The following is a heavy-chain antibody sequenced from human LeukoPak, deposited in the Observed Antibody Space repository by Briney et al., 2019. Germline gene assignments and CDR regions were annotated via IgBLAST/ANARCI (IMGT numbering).Heavy chain of an antibody. V-gene: IGHV1-2*02. CDR2: INPNSGGT. CDR3: ASTSGYYSWYAFDI. J-gene: IGHJ3*02. D-gene: IGHD3-22*01. CDR1: GYTFTSYG. Sequence: ASVKVSCKASGYTFTSYGISWVRQAPGQGLEWMGWINPNSGGTNYAQKFQGRVTMTRDTSISTAYMELSRLGSDDTAVYYCASTSGYYSWYAFDIWGQGTMVTVSS.